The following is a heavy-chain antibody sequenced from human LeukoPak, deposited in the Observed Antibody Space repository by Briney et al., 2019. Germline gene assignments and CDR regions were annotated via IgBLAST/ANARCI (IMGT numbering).Heavy chain of an antibody. CDR1: GYSFINNY. J-gene: IGHJ3*02. V-gene: IGHV1-2*02. CDR2: IHPTSGGT. CDR3: ARPINGVRAFDI. D-gene: IGHD3-3*01. Sequence: ASVKVSCKVSGYSFINNYMHWVRQAPGQGLEWMGWIHPTSGGTKHAQKFQGRVTMTRDTSISTAYMELSGLRSDDTAVYFCARPINGVRAFDIWGQGTVVTVSS.